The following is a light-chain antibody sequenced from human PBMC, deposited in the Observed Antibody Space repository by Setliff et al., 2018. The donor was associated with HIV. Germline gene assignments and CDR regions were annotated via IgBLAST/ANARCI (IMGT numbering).Light chain of an antibody. Sequence: QSALTQPASVSGSPGQSITISCTGTSNDVGRYDLVSWYQQHPARAPKLIIYQATRRPSGVSNRFSGSKSGNVASLTISGLQAEDEADYYCCSNTGSNTLVFGTGTKV. CDR2: QAT. J-gene: IGLJ1*01. CDR1: SNDVGRYDL. V-gene: IGLV2-23*01. CDR3: CSNTGSNTLV.